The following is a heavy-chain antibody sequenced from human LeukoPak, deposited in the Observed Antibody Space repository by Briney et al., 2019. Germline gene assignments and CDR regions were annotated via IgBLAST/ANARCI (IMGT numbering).Heavy chain of an antibody. CDR1: GFTFSSYA. D-gene: IGHD4-23*01. Sequence: PGGSLRLSCGASGFTFSSYAMSWVRQAPGKGLEWVSLISASGEKTYYADSVKGRFTISRDNSDNTLYLRMNSLRAEDTAVFYCAKDRSLDGGNTNGYFDFWGQGTLVTVSS. CDR2: ISASGEKT. CDR3: AKDRSLDGGNTNGYFDF. J-gene: IGHJ4*02. V-gene: IGHV3-23*01.